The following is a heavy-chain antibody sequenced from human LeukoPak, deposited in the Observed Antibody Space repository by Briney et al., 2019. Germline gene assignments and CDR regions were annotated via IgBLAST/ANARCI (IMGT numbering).Heavy chain of an antibody. Sequence: SETLSLTCAVDGGSLSGYCWSWIRQPPGKGLEWIGEINHSGSTNYNPSLKSRVTISVDTSKNQFSLKLSSVTAADTAVYYCARGLSKLLWFGESQAHNFDYWGQGTLVTVSS. D-gene: IGHD3-10*01. CDR3: ARGLSKLLWFGESQAHNFDY. J-gene: IGHJ4*02. V-gene: IGHV4-34*01. CDR2: INHSGST. CDR1: GGSLSGYC.